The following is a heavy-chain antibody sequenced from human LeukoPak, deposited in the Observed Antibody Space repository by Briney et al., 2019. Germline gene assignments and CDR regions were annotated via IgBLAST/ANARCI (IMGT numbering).Heavy chain of an antibody. D-gene: IGHD6-6*01. CDR3: ARLAVAARCFDY. CDR1: GGSISSSGYY. Sequence: SETLSLTCIVSGGSISSSGYYWGWIRQPPGKGLEWTGSIYYSGSTYYNPSLKSRVTISVDTSKNQFSLKLSSVTAADTAVYYCARLAVAARCFDYWGQGTLVTVSS. CDR2: IYYSGST. J-gene: IGHJ4*02. V-gene: IGHV4-39*01.